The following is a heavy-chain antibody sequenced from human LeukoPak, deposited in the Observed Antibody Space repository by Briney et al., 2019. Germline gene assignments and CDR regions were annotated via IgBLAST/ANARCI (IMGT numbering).Heavy chain of an antibody. D-gene: IGHD5-18*01. CDR2: ISPGGGTT. CDR1: GFAFGSEA. Sequence: GGSLRLSCAVSGFAFGSEAMSWVRQSPARGLEWVASISPGGGTTYYADYVKGRFTISRDNSKNSLYLQMNSLRTEDTALYYCATLTPDTAMDHYWGQGTLVTVSS. J-gene: IGHJ4*02. V-gene: IGHV3-23*01. CDR3: ATLTPDTAMDHY.